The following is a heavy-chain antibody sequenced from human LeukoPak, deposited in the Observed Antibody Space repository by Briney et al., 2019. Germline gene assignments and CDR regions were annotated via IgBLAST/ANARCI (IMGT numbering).Heavy chain of an antibody. CDR3: AKDRVVAATLFDY. D-gene: IGHD2-15*01. V-gene: IGHV3-23*01. CDR1: GFTFSSYG. J-gene: IGHJ4*02. Sequence: GGSLRLSCAASGFTFSSYGMSWVRQAPGKGLEWVSAISGSGGSTYYADSVKGRFTISRDNSKNTLYLQMNSLRAEDTAVYYCAKDRVVAATLFDYWGQRTLVTVSS. CDR2: ISGSGGST.